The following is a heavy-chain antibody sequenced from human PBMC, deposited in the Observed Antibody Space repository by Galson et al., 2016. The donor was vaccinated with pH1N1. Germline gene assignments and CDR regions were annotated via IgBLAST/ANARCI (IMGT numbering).Heavy chain of an antibody. CDR3: AREWYSGNYRLYYFDY. CDR1: GFTFSSYG. D-gene: IGHD1-26*01. CDR2: ISYDGSMK. Sequence: SLRLSCAASGFTFSSYGMHWVRQAPGKGLEWLAVISYDGSMKYYADSVKGRFLISRDNSRNTVYVQMNSLRTDDTAVYYCAREWYSGNYRLYYFDYWGQGTRVTVSS. V-gene: IGHV3-30*03. J-gene: IGHJ4*02.